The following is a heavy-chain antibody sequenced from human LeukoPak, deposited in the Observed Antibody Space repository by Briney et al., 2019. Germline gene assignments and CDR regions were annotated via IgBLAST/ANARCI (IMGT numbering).Heavy chain of an antibody. CDR2: IYPGDSDT. CDR1: GYRFTTYW. Sequence: GESLKVSCQGSGYRFTTYWIGWVRQMPGKGLEGMGIIYPGDSDTRYSPSFQGQVTISADKSINTAYLQWSSLQASDTAIYYCASRGIAVAGPYFDLWGQGTPVTVS. V-gene: IGHV5-51*01. CDR3: ASRGIAVAGPYFDL. D-gene: IGHD6-19*01. J-gene: IGHJ4*02.